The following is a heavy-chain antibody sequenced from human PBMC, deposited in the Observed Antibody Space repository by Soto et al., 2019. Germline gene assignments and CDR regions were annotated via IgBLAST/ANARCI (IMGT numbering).Heavy chain of an antibody. CDR1: GYTFTSYG. D-gene: IGHD6-25*01. V-gene: IGHV1-18*01. CDR2: ISAYNGNT. J-gene: IGHJ5*02. Sequence: ASVKVSCKASGYTFTSYGISWVRQAPAQGLEWMGWISAYNGNTNYAQKLQGRVTMTTDTSTSTAYMELRSLRSDYTAEYYCAGTQRWGFDPWGQGTLVTVSA. CDR3: AGTQRWGFDP.